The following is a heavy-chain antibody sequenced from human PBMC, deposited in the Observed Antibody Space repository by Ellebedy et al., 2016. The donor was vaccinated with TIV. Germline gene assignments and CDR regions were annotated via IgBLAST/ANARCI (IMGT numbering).Heavy chain of an antibody. Sequence: GESLKISXAASGFTFSSYSMNWVRQAPGKGLEWVSSISSSSSYIYYADSVKGRFTISRDNAKNSLYLQMNSLRAEDTAVYYCARDLGGFGELRDYYYGMDVWGQGTTVTVSS. CDR3: ARDLGGFGELRDYYYGMDV. D-gene: IGHD3-10*01. CDR2: ISSSSSYI. V-gene: IGHV3-21*01. CDR1: GFTFSSYS. J-gene: IGHJ6*02.